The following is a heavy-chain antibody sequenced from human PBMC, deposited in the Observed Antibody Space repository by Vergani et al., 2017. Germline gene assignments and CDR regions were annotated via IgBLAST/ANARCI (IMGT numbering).Heavy chain of an antibody. Sequence: QVQLQESGPGLVKPSQTLSLTCTVSGGSISSGGYYWSWIRQHPGKGLEWIGYIYYSGSTYYNPSLKSRVTISVDTSKNQFSLKLSSVTAADTAVYYCARHGYDFWSDIFPSGAFDIWGQGTMVTVSS. J-gene: IGHJ3*02. D-gene: IGHD3-3*01. CDR3: ARHGYDFWSDIFPSGAFDI. CDR2: IYYSGST. V-gene: IGHV4-31*03. CDR1: GGSISSGGYY.